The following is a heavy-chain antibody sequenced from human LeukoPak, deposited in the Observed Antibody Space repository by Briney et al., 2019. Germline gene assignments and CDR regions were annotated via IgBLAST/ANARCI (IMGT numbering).Heavy chain of an antibody. Sequence: SETLSLTCTVSGGSLSSYYWSWIRQPPGKGLEWIAYIYYSGTTNYNPSLKSRVTISVDTSKNQFSLKLSSVTAADTAVYYCARHHNGGTHPLDHWGQGTLVTVSS. D-gene: IGHD4-23*01. J-gene: IGHJ4*02. CDR2: IYYSGTT. CDR1: GGSLSSYY. CDR3: ARHHNGGTHPLDH. V-gene: IGHV4-59*08.